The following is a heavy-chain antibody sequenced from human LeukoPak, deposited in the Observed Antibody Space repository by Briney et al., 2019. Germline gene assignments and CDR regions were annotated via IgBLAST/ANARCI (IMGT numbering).Heavy chain of an antibody. CDR1: GGTFSSYA. J-gene: IGHJ6*02. Sequence: SVKVSCKASGGTFSSYAISWVRQAPGQGLEWMGGVIPIFGTANYAQKFQGRVTITADESTSTVYMELSSLRSEDTAVYYCARGLGQQLVYYYYYGMDVWGQGTTVTVSS. CDR2: VIPIFGTA. D-gene: IGHD6-13*01. V-gene: IGHV1-69*13. CDR3: ARGLGQQLVYYYYYGMDV.